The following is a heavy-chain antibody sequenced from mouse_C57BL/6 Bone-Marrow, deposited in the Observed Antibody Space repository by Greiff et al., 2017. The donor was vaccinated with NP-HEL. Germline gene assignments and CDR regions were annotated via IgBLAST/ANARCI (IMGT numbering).Heavy chain of an antibody. V-gene: IGHV1-64*01. Sequence: LVESGAELVKPGASVKLSCKASGYTFTSYSMHWVKQRPGQGLEWIGMIHPNSGSTNYNEKFKSKATLPVDKSSSTAYMQLSSLTSEDSAVYYCAREALYDGYDWCFDVWGTGTTVTVSS. J-gene: IGHJ1*03. D-gene: IGHD2-3*01. CDR2: IHPNSGST. CDR3: AREALYDGYDWCFDV. CDR1: GYTFTSYS.